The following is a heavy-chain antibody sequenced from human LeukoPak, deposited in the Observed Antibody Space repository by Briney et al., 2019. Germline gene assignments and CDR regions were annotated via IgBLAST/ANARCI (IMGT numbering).Heavy chain of an antibody. D-gene: IGHD4-17*01. CDR3: ARVVPGSGDYDAFDI. CDR1: GYTFTSYA. CDR2: INTNTGNP. V-gene: IGHV7-4-1*02. Sequence: ASVKVSCKASGYTFTSYAMNWVRQAPGQGLEWMGWINTNTGNPTYAQGFTGRFVFSLDTSVSTAYLQISSLKAEDTAVYYCARVVPGSGDYDAFDIWGQGTMVTVSS. J-gene: IGHJ3*02.